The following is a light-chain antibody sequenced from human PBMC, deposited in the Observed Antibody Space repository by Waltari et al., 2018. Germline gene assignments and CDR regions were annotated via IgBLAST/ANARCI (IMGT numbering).Light chain of an antibody. J-gene: IGKJ1*01. CDR1: QSVLYSSNNKNY. CDR2: WAS. Sequence: DIVMTQSPDSLAVSLGERVTIHRKSSQSVLYSSNNKNYLAWYNQKPGQPPKLLIYWASTRESGVPDRFSGSGSGTDFTLTISSLQAEDVAVYYCQQYYSTPRTFGQGTKVEIK. CDR3: QQYYSTPRT. V-gene: IGKV4-1*01.